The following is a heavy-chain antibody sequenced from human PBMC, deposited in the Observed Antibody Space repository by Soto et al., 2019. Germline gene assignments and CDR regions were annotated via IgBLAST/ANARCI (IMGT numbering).Heavy chain of an antibody. D-gene: IGHD3-10*01. CDR1: GGSISSSSYY. CDR3: ARHLGYYGSGSSLPNDY. V-gene: IGHV4-39*01. J-gene: IGHJ4*02. Sequence: SETLSLTCTVSGGSISSSSYYWGWIRQPPGKGLEWIGSIYYSGSTYYNPSLKSRVTISVDTSKNQFSLKLSSVTAADTAVYYCARHLGYYGSGSSLPNDYWGQGTLVTVSS. CDR2: IYYSGST.